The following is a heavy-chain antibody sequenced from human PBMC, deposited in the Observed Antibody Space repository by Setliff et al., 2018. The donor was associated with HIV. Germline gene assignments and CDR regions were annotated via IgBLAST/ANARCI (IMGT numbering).Heavy chain of an antibody. V-gene: IGHV3-15*01. CDR3: TTAFNVILGDHFDY. Sequence: GGSLRLSCTVSGFTFDNAWMAWVRQAPGEGLEWVGHMNSKTRGGAPDYAAPVKGRFTISRDDSKNTFYLQMDSLKTEDTAVYYCTTAFNVILGDHFDYWGQGTLVTVSS. CDR1: GFTFDNAW. D-gene: IGHD3-10*01. J-gene: IGHJ4*02. CDR2: MNSKTRGGAP.